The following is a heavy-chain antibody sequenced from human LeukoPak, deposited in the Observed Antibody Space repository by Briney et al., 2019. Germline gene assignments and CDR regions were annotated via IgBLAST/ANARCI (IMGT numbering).Heavy chain of an antibody. V-gene: IGHV4-59*11. CDR3: VRVVGDYDSDHWFDP. CDR1: GVSITSHY. Sequence: WETLYLTCTVSGVSITSHYWSWIRQPPGKGLEWFGYIYSIGGTNYNPSLKSRVTITGDTSKNQVALKLCSVTAADTAVYYCVRVVGDYDSDHWFDPWGERTLVIVSS. CDR2: IYSIGGT. J-gene: IGHJ5*02. D-gene: IGHD4-17*01.